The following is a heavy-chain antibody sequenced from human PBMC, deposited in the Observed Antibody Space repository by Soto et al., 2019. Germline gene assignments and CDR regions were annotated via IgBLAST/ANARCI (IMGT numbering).Heavy chain of an antibody. Sequence: ASVKVSCKASGYTFTTYGITWVRQAPGQGLEWMGWISAYNGNTNYAQKLQGRVTMTTDTSTSTAYMELRSLRSDDSAVYYCARDGAGYYGSGSYSQKYFDYWGQGTLVTVSS. J-gene: IGHJ4*02. CDR1: GYTFTTYG. CDR3: ARDGAGYYGSGSYSQKYFDY. V-gene: IGHV1-18*01. D-gene: IGHD3-10*01. CDR2: ISAYNGNT.